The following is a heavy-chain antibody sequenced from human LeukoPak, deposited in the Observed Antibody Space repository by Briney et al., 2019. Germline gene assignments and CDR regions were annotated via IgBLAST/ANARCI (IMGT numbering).Heavy chain of an antibody. CDR1: GASITSNW. CDR3: ARVSTGRDAFDI. J-gene: IGHJ3*02. V-gene: IGHV4-4*02. Sequence: SETLSLTCAVSGASITSNWWSWVRQSPGKGLEWIGEIHHSASPNYNTSLKSRVTLSLDTSKNQFSLKLRSVTAADTAVYYCARVSTGRDAFDIWGQGTMVTVSS. CDR2: IHHSASP. D-gene: IGHD2/OR15-2a*01.